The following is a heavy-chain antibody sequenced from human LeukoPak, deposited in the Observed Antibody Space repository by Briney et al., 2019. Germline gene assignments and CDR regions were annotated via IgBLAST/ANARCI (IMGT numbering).Heavy chain of an antibody. V-gene: IGHV4-59*01. J-gene: IGHJ3*02. CDR2: IYYSGST. D-gene: IGHD3-9*01. CDR3: ARGGLVYYDILTGPPEDAFDI. Sequence: PSETLSLTCTVSGGSISSYYWSWIRQPPGKGLEWIGYIYYSGSTNYNPSLKSQVTISVDTSKNQFSLKLSSVTAADTAVYYCARGGLVYYDILTGPPEDAFDIWGQGTMVTVSS. CDR1: GGSISSYY.